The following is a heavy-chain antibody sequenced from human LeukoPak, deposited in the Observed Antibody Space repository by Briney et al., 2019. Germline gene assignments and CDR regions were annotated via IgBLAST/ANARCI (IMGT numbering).Heavy chain of an antibody. CDR2: ISYSGFT. CDR1: GGSISSYY. V-gene: IGHV4-59*08. D-gene: IGHD2/OR15-2a*01. Sequence: SETLSLTCTVSGGSISSYYWSWIRQPPGKGLEWIGYISYSGFTNYNPSLKSRVTISLDTSKNQFSLKLTSVTAADTAVYYCAGHHPRNTVDFWGQGTLVTVSS. CDR3: AGHHPRNTVDF. J-gene: IGHJ4*02.